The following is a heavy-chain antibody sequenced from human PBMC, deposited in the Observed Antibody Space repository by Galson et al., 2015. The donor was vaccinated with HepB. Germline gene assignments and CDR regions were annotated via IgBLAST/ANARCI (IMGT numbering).Heavy chain of an antibody. D-gene: IGHD1-1*01. CDR2: IYYSGST. CDR1: GGSISSYY. V-gene: IGHV4-59*01. Sequence: SETLSLTCTVSGGSISSYYWSWIRQPPGKGLEWIGYIYYSGSTNYNPSLKSRVTISVDTSKNQFSLKLSSVTAADTAVYYCAFNRYNWKTTGSAWFDPWGQGTLVTVSS. J-gene: IGHJ5*02. CDR3: AFNRYNWKTTGSAWFDP.